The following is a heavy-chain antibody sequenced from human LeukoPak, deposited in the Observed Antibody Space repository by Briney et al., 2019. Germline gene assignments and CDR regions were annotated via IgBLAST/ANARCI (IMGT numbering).Heavy chain of an antibody. CDR2: INEDGSER. CDR1: GFTFSSYW. Sequence: GGSLRLSCVASGFTFSSYWMTWVRQTPGKGLEWLANINEDGSERNYVDSVKGRFTISRDNAKKSVYLQMNSLRGDDTAVYYCARDRPITVSGVVILPWGQGTLVTVSS. J-gene: IGHJ5*02. D-gene: IGHD3-3*01. CDR3: ARDRPITVSGVVILP. V-gene: IGHV3-7*01.